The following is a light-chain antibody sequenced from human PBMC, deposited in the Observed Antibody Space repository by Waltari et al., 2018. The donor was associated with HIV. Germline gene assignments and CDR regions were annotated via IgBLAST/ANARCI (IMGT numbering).Light chain of an antibody. CDR3: SSHTINNDYV. Sequence: QSALTQPASVSGSPGQSITISCTGTSSDVGRYNYVSWYQHHPGKAPKLMIYEVLNRPSGISNRFSGSKSGNTASLTISGLQAEDEADYYCSSHTINNDYVFGTGTRVTVL. V-gene: IGLV2-14*01. CDR2: EVL. J-gene: IGLJ1*01. CDR1: SSDVGRYNY.